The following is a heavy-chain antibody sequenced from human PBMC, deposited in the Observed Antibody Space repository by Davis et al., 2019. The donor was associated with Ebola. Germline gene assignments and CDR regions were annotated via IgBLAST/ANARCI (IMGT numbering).Heavy chain of an antibody. V-gene: IGHV3-48*02. CDR1: GFSASSYS. CDR3: AREGYTGYVRISGCYYADY. D-gene: IGHD5-12*01. J-gene: IGHJ4*02. Sequence: GESLKISCAFSGFSASSYSMNWVRQAPGKGLEWVSYISSTSRTIYYADSVKGRFTISRDNAKNSLYLQMNSLTDEDTAVYYCAREGYTGYVRISGCYYADYWGQGTLVTVSS. CDR2: ISSTSRTI.